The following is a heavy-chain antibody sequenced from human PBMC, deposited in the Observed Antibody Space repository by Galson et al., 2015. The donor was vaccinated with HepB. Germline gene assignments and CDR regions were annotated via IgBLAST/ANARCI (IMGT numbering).Heavy chain of an antibody. V-gene: IGHV3-48*01. J-gene: IGHJ6*02. D-gene: IGHD3-9*01. CDR3: ARVYFDWLYGMDV. CDR2: ISSSSSTI. Sequence: SLRLSCAASGFTFSSYSMNWVRQAPGKGLEWVSYISSSSSTIYYADSVKGRFTISRDNAKNSLYLQMNSLRAEDTAVYYCARVYFDWLYGMDVWGQGTTVTVSS. CDR1: GFTFSSYS.